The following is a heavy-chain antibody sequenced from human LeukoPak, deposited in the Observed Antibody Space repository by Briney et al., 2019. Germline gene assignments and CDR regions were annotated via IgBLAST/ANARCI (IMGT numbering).Heavy chain of an antibody. CDR1: GYTFTSYG. J-gene: IGHJ6*01. D-gene: IGHD1-26*01. CDR3: ARDSVGARDRYYYDDMEV. Sequence: ASVTVSCKASGYTFTSYGISWVRQPHGQGREWVGWISAYNGNTNYAQKLQGRVTITTDTSTSTAYMELRSLRSDDTAVYYCARDSVGARDRYYYDDMEVWGQGTTVTVSS. V-gene: IGHV1-18*01. CDR2: ISAYNGNT.